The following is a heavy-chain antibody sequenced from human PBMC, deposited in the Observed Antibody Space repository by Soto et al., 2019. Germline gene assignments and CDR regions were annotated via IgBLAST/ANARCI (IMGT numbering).Heavy chain of an antibody. V-gene: IGHV4-34*01. D-gene: IGHD2-15*01. CDR3: ARTISCRRGSCYPKY. J-gene: IGHJ4*02. CDR2: INHSGST. Sequence: PSETLSLTCAVYGGSFSGYYWSWIRQPPGKGLEWIGEINHSGSTNYNPSLKSRVTISVDTSKNQFSLEVTSVTAADTAMYFCARTISCRRGSCYPKYWGQGTLVTVSS. CDR1: GGSFSGYY.